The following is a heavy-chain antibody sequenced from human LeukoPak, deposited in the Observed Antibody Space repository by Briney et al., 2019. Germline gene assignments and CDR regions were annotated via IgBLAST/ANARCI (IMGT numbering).Heavy chain of an antibody. J-gene: IGHJ4*02. Sequence: PSETLSLTCTVSGGSISSYYWSWIRQPPGKGLEWIGYIYYSGSTNYNPSLKSRVTISVDTSKNQFSLKLSSVTAADTAVYYCARAQRAIVATGVSSLGYWGQGTLVTVSS. CDR1: GGSISSYY. D-gene: IGHD5-12*01. V-gene: IGHV4-59*01. CDR2: IYYSGST. CDR3: ARAQRAIVATGVSSLGY.